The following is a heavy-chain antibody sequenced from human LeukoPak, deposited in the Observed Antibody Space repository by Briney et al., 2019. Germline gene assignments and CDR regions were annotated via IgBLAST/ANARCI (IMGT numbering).Heavy chain of an antibody. D-gene: IGHD3-3*01. Sequence: SETLSLTCTVSGGTISSSSYYWGWIRQPPGKGLEWIGSIYYSGTTYYSPSLKSRVTISVDTSKSQFSLRLTCVTAADTAVYYCARHVRFLEWLSSYYFDYWGQGTLVTVSS. CDR1: GGTISSSSYY. V-gene: IGHV4-39*01. CDR3: ARHVRFLEWLSSYYFDY. CDR2: IYYSGTT. J-gene: IGHJ4*02.